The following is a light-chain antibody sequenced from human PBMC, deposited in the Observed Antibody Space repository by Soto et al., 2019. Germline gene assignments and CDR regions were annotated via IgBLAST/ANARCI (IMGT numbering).Light chain of an antibody. Sequence: EIVLTQSPATLSLSPGERATLSCRASQSVSSYLAWYQQKPGQAPMLLIYDASNRATGIPARFSGSGSGTDFTLPISSLEPEDFAVYYCPQRSNWPPYTFGQGTKLEIK. CDR3: PQRSNWPPYT. J-gene: IGKJ2*01. V-gene: IGKV3-11*01. CDR2: DAS. CDR1: QSVSSY.